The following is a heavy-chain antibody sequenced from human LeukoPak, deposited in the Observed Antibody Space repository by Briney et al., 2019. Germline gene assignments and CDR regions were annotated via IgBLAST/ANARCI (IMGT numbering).Heavy chain of an antibody. J-gene: IGHJ4*02. CDR3: ARGVGSGYTDD. V-gene: IGHV4-34*01. Sequence: SETLSLTCAVYGGSFSGYYWSWIRQPPGKGLEWIGEINHSGSTNYNPSLKSRVTISVDTSKNQFSLKLSSVTAADTAVYYCARGVGSGYTDDWGQGTLVTVFS. CDR2: INHSGST. CDR1: GGSFSGYY. D-gene: IGHD3-22*01.